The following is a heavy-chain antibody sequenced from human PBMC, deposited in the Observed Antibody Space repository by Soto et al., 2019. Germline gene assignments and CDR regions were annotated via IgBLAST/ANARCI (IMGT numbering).Heavy chain of an antibody. V-gene: IGHV4-39*01. CDR1: GFSINSGTYY. J-gene: IGHJ4*02. CDR2: ICYSGNT. D-gene: IGHD6-6*01. CDR3: ARHGRTSGSFSTSSVRTEFDY. Sequence: SETLSLTCTVSGFSINSGTYYWGWVRQSPGKGLEWIGTICYSGNTYYKPSLKSRVTISIDTSKNQFSLKLNSVTAADTAVYFCARHGRTSGSFSTSSVRTEFDYWGQGTLVTVSS.